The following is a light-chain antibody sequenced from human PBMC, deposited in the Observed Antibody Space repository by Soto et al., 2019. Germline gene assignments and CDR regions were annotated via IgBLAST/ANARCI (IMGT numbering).Light chain of an antibody. V-gene: IGKV3-11*01. Sequence: MVLARSQAPLTVAPGESVALSCRGSQSVSSDLAWYQQRPGQAPRLLIYGASTRTTGIPARFSGSGSGTDFTLTISSLEPEDFAVYYCQQRGDWPPITFGQGTRLE. CDR2: GAS. CDR3: QQRGDWPPIT. CDR1: QSVSSD. J-gene: IGKJ5*01.